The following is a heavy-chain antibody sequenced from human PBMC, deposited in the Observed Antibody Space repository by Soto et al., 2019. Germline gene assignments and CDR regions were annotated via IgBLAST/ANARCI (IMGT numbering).Heavy chain of an antibody. CDR1: GYTFTSYG. J-gene: IGHJ4*02. CDR3: ARGGIMITFGGVIARAHLDY. Sequence: GASVKVSCKASGYTFTSYGVSWVRQAPGQGLEWMGWISAYNGNTNYAQKLQGRVTMTTDTSTSTAYMELRSLRSDDTAVYYCARGGIMITFGGVIARAHLDYWGQGTLVTVSS. V-gene: IGHV1-18*04. CDR2: ISAYNGNT. D-gene: IGHD3-16*02.